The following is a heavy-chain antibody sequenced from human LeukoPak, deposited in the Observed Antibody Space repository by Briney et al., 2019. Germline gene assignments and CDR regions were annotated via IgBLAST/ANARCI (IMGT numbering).Heavy chain of an antibody. V-gene: IGHV4-39*07. CDR1: GGSISSSSYY. D-gene: IGHD3-22*01. J-gene: IGHJ3*02. Sequence: SETLSLTCTVSGGSISSSSYYWGWIRQPPGKGLEWIGSIYYSGSTYYNPSLKSRVTISVDTSKNQFSLKLSSVTAADTAVYYCAGTWVVVAPGAFDIWGQGTMVTVSS. CDR2: IYYSGST. CDR3: AGTWVVVAPGAFDI.